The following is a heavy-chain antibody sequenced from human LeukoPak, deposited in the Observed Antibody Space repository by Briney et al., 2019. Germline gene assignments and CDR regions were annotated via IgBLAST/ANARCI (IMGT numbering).Heavy chain of an antibody. D-gene: IGHD4-17*01. Sequence: SETLSLTCTVSGGSISSGGYYWSWIRQHPGKGLEWIGYIYYSGSTYYNPSLKSRVTISVDTSKNQFSLKLSSVTAADTAVYYCARELFYGDYTNYYYYGMDVWGQGTTVTVSS. CDR3: ARELFYGDYTNYYYYGMDV. V-gene: IGHV4-31*03. CDR1: GGSISSGGYY. J-gene: IGHJ6*02. CDR2: IYYSGST.